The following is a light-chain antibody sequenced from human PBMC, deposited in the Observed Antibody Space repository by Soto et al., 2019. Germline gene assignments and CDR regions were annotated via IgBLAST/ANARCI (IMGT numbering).Light chain of an antibody. V-gene: IGKV1-39*01. CDR1: QSIRNY. Sequence: DIQMTQSPSSLSASVGDRVTITCRASQSIRNYVNWYQKKPGKAPKFLIYVASTLQSGVPSRFSGSGSGTDFTLTISSLQPEDFATYYCQQRYSTPYTLGPGTKLEIK. CDR2: VAS. J-gene: IGKJ2*01. CDR3: QQRYSTPYT.